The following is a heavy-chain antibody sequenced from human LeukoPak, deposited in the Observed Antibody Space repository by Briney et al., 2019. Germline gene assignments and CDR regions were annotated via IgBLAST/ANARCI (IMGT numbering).Heavy chain of an antibody. CDR2: THYSGST. CDR1: GGSFSGYY. V-gene: IGHV4-59*01. J-gene: IGHJ4*02. Sequence: SETLSLTCAVYGGSFSGYYWSWIRQPPGKGLEWIGYTHYSGSTNYNPSLKSRVTISVDTSKKQLSLKLRSVTAADTAVYYCARGMGPSSGWWFDYWGQGTLVTVSS. D-gene: IGHD6-19*01. CDR3: ARGMGPSSGWWFDY.